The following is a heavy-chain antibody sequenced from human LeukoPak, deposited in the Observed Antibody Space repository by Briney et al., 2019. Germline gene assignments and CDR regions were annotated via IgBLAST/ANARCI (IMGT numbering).Heavy chain of an antibody. D-gene: IGHD6-19*01. J-gene: IGHJ4*02. CDR1: GYTFTGYY. CDR3: ARERGFSSGWCDY. V-gene: IGHV1-2*02. CDR2: INPNSGGT. Sequence: GASVKVSCKASGYTFTGYYMHWVRQAPGQGLEWMGWINPNSGGTNYAQKFQGRVTMTRDTSISTAYMELSRLRSDDTAVYYCARERGFSSGWCDYWGQGTLVTVSS.